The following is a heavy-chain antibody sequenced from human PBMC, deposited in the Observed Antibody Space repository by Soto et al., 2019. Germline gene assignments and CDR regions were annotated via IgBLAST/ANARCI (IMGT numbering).Heavy chain of an antibody. D-gene: IGHD3-22*01. V-gene: IGHV4-31*03. CDR2: IYYSGST. J-gene: IGHJ3*02. Sequence: QVQLQESGPGLVKPSQTLSLTCTVSGGSISSGGYYWSWIRQHPGKGLEWIGYIYYSGSTYYNPSPKSRVTLSVDPSKNPLSLKLSSVTAADPAVYYCARAGPDKGDAFDIWGQGTMVTVSS. CDR3: ARAGPDKGDAFDI. CDR1: GGSISSGGYY.